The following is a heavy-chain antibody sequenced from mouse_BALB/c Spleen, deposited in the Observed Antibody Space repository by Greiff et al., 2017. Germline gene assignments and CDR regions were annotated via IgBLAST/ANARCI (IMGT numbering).Heavy chain of an antibody. CDR3: ARDGGRTTFAY. V-gene: IGHV5-6-3*01. CDR2: INSNGGST. J-gene: IGHJ3*01. CDR1: GFTFSSYG. Sequence: EVKLVESGGGLVQPGGSLKLSCAASGFTFSSYGMSWVRQTPDKRLELVATINSNGGSTYYPDSVKGRFTISRDNAKNTLYLQMSSLKSEDTAMYYCARDGGRTTFAYWGQGTLVTVSA.